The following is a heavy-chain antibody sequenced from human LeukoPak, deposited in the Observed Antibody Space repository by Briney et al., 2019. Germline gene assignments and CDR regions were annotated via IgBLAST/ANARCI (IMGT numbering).Heavy chain of an antibody. Sequence: SETLPLTCAVYGGSFSGYYWSWIRQPPGKGLEWIGEINHSGSTNYNPSLKSQVTISVDTSKNQFSLKLSSVTAADTAVYYCARGGGITMIVVVTAPFDYWGQGTLVTVSS. V-gene: IGHV4-34*01. CDR3: ARGGGITMIVVVTAPFDY. D-gene: IGHD3-22*01. J-gene: IGHJ4*02. CDR2: INHSGST. CDR1: GGSFSGYY.